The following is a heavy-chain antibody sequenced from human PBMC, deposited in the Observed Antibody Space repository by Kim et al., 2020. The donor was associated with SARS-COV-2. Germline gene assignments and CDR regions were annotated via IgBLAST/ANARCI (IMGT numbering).Heavy chain of an antibody. D-gene: IGHD1-1*01. CDR1: GGSISSSSYY. CDR2: IYYSGST. J-gene: IGHJ3*02. CDR3: ARTVQLERLGGNAFDI. V-gene: IGHV4-39*01. Sequence: SETLSLTCTVSGGSISSSSYYWGWIRQPPGKGLEWIGSIYYSGSTYYNPSLKSRVTISVDTSKNQFSLKLSSVTAADTAVYYCARTVQLERLGGNAFDIWGQGTMVTVSS.